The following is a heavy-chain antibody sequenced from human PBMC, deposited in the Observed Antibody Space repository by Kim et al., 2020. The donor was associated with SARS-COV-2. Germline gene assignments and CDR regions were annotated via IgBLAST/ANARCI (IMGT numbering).Heavy chain of an antibody. Sequence: SYIYDADAVKGRFTISRDNAKNSLYLQMNSLRAEDTAVYYCASDLTGTNYWGQGTLVTVSS. D-gene: IGHD1-7*01. CDR3: ASDLTGTNY. V-gene: IGHV3-21*01. CDR2: SYI. J-gene: IGHJ4*02.